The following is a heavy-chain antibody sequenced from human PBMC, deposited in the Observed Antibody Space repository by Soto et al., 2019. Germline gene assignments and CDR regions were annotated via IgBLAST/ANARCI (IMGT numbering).Heavy chain of an antibody. Sequence: QVQLVESGGGVVQPGRSLRLSCATSGFTFRSFGMHWVRQAPGKGLAWVGVIWYDGSNTYHADSVKGRFTISRDNPKKALYLQMNSLKLEDTAVYYCARDRNWGRADWYLDLWGRGTLVTVSS. CDR3: ARDRNWGRADWYLDL. V-gene: IGHV3-33*01. J-gene: IGHJ2*01. CDR1: GFTFRSFG. D-gene: IGHD7-27*01. CDR2: IWYDGSNT.